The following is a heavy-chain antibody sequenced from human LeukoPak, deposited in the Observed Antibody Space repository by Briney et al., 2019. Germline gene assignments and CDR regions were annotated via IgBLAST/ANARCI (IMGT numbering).Heavy chain of an antibody. CDR3: ARSGYSSPRGGFDP. V-gene: IGHV1-46*01. J-gene: IGHJ5*02. D-gene: IGHD6-13*01. CDR1: AYICTGYY. Sequence: ASVKVSCKASAYICTGYYMHWVRQAPGQGLEWMGMINPSGGSTTYAQKFQGRVTMTRDMSTSTVYMELSSLRSDDTAIYYCARSGYSSPRGGFDPWGQGTLVTVSS. CDR2: INPSGGST.